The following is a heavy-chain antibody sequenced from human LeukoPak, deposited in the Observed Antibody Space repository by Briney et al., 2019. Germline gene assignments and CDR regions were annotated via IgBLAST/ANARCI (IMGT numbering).Heavy chain of an antibody. V-gene: IGHV3-23*01. CDR2: ISSSGGST. Sequence: PGGSLRLSCAASGFTFSSYGMSWVRQAPGKGLEWVSAISSSGGSTYYADSVKGRFPISRDNSKNTLFLQMNSLTEDDTAIYYCAKDGGKTTLRNIFDSWGQGTLVTVSS. D-gene: IGHD1-14*01. J-gene: IGHJ4*02. CDR1: GFTFSSYG. CDR3: AKDGGKTTLRNIFDS.